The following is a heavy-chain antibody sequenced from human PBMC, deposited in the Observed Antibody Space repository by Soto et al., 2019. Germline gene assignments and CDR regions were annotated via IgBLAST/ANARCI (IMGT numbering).Heavy chain of an antibody. CDR1: GYTFTSYY. D-gene: IGHD3-22*01. J-gene: IGHJ4*02. CDR2: INPSGGST. CDR3: AIRPHDSAYFDY. V-gene: IGHV1-46*04. Sequence: ASVKVSCKASGYTFTSYYMHWVRQAPGQGLEWMGIINPSGGSTVYAQNLQGRVTMTEDTSTNTAYMELNSLRSEDTAVYFCAIRPHDSAYFDYWGPGTLVTVSS.